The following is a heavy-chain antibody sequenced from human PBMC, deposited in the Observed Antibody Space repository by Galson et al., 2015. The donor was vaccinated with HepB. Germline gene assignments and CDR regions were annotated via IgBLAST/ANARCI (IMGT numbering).Heavy chain of an antibody. J-gene: IGHJ4*02. D-gene: IGHD1-26*01. CDR1: GFTLSDHY. CDR3: ARAGELEYLDY. CDR2: ARNKAYSYTT. V-gene: IGHV3-72*01. Sequence: SLRLSCAASGFTLSDHYMDWVRQAPGKGLEWVGRARNKAYSYTTEYAASVKGRFTISRDDSQNSLWLQMNSLKTEDTAVYYCARAGELEYLDYWGQGTLVTVSS.